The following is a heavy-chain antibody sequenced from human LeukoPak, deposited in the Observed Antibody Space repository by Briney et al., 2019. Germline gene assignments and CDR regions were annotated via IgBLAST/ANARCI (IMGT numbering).Heavy chain of an antibody. J-gene: IGHJ5*02. CDR1: GFTFRSYS. D-gene: IGHD3-10*01. CDR3: ARDAVAIPMVRGVNRRKYNWFDP. CDR2: ISSSSSYI. V-gene: IGHV3-21*01. Sequence: GGSLRLSCAGSGFTFRSYSMNWVRQAPGKGLEWVSSISSSSSYIYYADSVKGRFTISRDNAKNSLYLQMNSLRAEDTAVYYCARDAVAIPMVRGVNRRKYNWFDPWGQGTLVTVSS.